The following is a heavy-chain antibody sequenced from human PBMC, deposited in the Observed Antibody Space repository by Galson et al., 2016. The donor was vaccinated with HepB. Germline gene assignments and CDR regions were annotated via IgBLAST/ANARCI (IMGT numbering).Heavy chain of an antibody. V-gene: IGHV4-4*02. Sequence: SETLSLTCAVSGDSISSTHWWSWVRQPPGKGLEWMGEIHHSGNTNNNPSLKSRVTMSVDKSKNQFSLRVNSVTAADTAVYYCARITDWPHAFDIWGRGTVVTVSS. CDR2: IHHSGNT. CDR3: ARITDWPHAFDI. J-gene: IGHJ3*02. D-gene: IGHD3-9*01. CDR1: GDSISSTHW.